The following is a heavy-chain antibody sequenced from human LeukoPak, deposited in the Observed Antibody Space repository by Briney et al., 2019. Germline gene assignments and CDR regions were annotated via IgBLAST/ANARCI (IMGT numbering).Heavy chain of an antibody. J-gene: IGHJ4*02. CDR1: GFTFSSYW. Sequence: GGSLRLSCAASGFTFSSYWMNWVRQAPGKGLEWISYISRSTTTMYYADSVRGRFTISRDNAKNSLYLQVNSLRADDTAVYYCAFDPRGGWNFDYWGQGTLVTVSS. D-gene: IGHD6-19*01. V-gene: IGHV3-48*01. CDR2: ISRSTTTM. CDR3: AFDPRGGWNFDY.